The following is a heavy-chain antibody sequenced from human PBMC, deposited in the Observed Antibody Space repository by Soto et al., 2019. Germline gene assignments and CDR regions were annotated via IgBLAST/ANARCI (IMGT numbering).Heavy chain of an antibody. Sequence: ASVKVSCKASGYTFTGYYVHWVRQAPGQGLEWMGWINPNSGDTYLAQRFQGRVTMNRDTSIGTAYMELRGLTSDDTAVYYCARGHTGRGFWSGYYRDYYYYYGMDVWGQGTTVTVSS. CDR2: INPNSGDT. V-gene: IGHV1-2*02. CDR3: ARGHTGRGFWSGYYRDYYYYYGMDV. CDR1: GYTFTGYY. D-gene: IGHD3-3*01. J-gene: IGHJ6*02.